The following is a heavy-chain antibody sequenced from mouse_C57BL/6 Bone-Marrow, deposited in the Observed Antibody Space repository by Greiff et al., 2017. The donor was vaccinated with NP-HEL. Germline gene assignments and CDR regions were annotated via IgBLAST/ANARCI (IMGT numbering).Heavy chain of an antibody. J-gene: IGHJ1*03. Sequence: QVHVKQSGAELVKPGASVKVSCKASGYTFTSYWMHWVKQRPGQGLEWIGRIHPSDSDTTYNQKFKGKATLTVDKSSSTAYMQLSSLTSEDSAVYYCAMPALLRWGYFDVWGTGTTVTVSS. CDR3: AMPALLRWGYFDV. D-gene: IGHD1-1*01. V-gene: IGHV1-74*01. CDR1: GYTFTSYW. CDR2: IHPSDSDT.